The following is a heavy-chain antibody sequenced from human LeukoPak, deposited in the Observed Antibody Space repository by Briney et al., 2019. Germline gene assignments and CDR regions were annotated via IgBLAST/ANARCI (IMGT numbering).Heavy chain of an antibody. CDR2: ISGSGGST. D-gene: IGHD2-15*01. J-gene: IGHJ4*02. CDR3: AKDGSGVAAADYYFDY. Sequence: PGGSLRLSCAASGLTFSSYAMSWVRQAPGKGLEWVSAISGSGGSTFYADSVKGRFTISRDNSKNTLYMQMNSLRAEETAVYYCAKDGSGVAAADYYFDYWGQGTLVTVSS. V-gene: IGHV3-23*01. CDR1: GLTFSSYA.